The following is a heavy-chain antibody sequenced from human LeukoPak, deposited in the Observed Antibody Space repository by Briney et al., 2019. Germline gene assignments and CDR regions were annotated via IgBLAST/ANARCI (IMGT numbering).Heavy chain of an antibody. CDR1: GGSINSSSYY. V-gene: IGHV4-39*01. Sequence: SETLSLTCTVSGGSINSSSYYWGWIRQPPGKGLEWIGSIYYSGSTYYNPSLKSRVTISVDTSKNQFSLKLSSVTAADTAVYYCASKSGTGGIAAAGPFDYWGQEPWSPSPQ. J-gene: IGHJ4*01. CDR2: IYYSGST. CDR3: ASKSGTGGIAAAGPFDY. D-gene: IGHD6-13*01.